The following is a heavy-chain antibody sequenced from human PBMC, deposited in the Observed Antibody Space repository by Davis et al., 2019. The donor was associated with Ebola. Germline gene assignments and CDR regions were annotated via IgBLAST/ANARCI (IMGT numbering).Heavy chain of an antibody. CDR2: IPHVGSEK. Sequence: GGSLRLSCAASGFTFSTYYITWVRQAPGKGLEWVATIPHVGSEKYYVDSVKGRFTSSRDNAKNSLYLQMNSLRAEDTAVYNCARAGPRDSGSFHDAFDMWGQGTMVTVSS. D-gene: IGHD1-26*01. CDR1: GFTFSTYY. V-gene: IGHV3-7*01. J-gene: IGHJ3*02. CDR3: ARAGPRDSGSFHDAFDM.